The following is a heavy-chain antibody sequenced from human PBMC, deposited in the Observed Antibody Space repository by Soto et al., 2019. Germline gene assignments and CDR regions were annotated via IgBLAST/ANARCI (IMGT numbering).Heavy chain of an antibody. CDR3: AKERLDTSTSSYGMDV. CDR2: IKSDGINK. D-gene: IGHD6-6*01. Sequence: GGSLRLSCAASGFTISTYWMHWVRQAPGKGLVWVSRIKSDGINKYYADSVKGRFTISRDNSQNTLYLQMNSLRVEDTAVYYCAKERLDTSTSSYGMDVWGQGTTVTVSS. J-gene: IGHJ6*02. CDR1: GFTISTYW. V-gene: IGHV3-74*01.